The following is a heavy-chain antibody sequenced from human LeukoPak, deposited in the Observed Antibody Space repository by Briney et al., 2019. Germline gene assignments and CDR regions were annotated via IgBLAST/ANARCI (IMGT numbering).Heavy chain of an antibody. V-gene: IGHV1-3*01. Sequence: ASVNVSCKASGYTFTSYAMHWVRQAPGQRLEWMGWINAGNGNTKYSQKFQGRVTITRDTSASTAYMELSSLRSEDTAVYYCARDRRIAANWFDPWGQGTLVTVSS. CDR1: GYTFTSYA. J-gene: IGHJ5*02. CDR2: INAGNGNT. CDR3: ARDRRIAANWFDP. D-gene: IGHD6-13*01.